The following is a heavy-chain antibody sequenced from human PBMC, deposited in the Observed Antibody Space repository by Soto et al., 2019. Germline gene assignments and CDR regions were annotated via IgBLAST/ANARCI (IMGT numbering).Heavy chain of an antibody. CDR2: INHSGST. Sequence: SETLSLTCAVYGGPFSCYYWSWIRQPPGKGLEWIWEINHSGSTNYNPSLKSRVTISVDTSKNQFSLKLSSLTAADPVVYHRARGLSGQKHYSSYSLDVWGKGPTVPVSS. V-gene: IGHV4-34*01. J-gene: IGHJ6*03. CDR1: GGPFSCYY. CDR3: ARGLSGQKHYSSYSLDV.